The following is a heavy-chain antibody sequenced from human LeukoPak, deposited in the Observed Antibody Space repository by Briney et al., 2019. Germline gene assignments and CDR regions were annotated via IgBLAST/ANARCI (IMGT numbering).Heavy chain of an antibody. CDR3: ARHRGATEAFDI. D-gene: IGHD1-26*01. Sequence: SETLSLTCTVSGVSISSYYWSWIRQPPGKGLEWIGYIYYSGSTNYNPSLKSRVTISVDTSKNQFSLKLSSVTAADTAVYYCARHRGATEAFDIWGQGTMVTVSS. CDR1: GVSISSYY. CDR2: IYYSGST. J-gene: IGHJ3*02. V-gene: IGHV4-59*08.